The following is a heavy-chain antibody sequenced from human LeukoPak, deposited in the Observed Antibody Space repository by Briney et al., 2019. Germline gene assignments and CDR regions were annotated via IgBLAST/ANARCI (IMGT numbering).Heavy chain of an antibody. CDR2: VNSDGTST. V-gene: IGHV3-74*01. CDR1: GFTFSSYW. J-gene: IGHJ4*02. CDR3: ARESTPYCGGDCYSGDY. Sequence: GGSLRLSCAASGFTFSSYWMFWVRQAPGKGLVWVSRVNSDGTSTNYADSVKGRFTVSRDNAKNTLYLQMNSLRAEDTAVYYCARESTPYCGGDCYSGDYWGQGTLVTVSS. D-gene: IGHD2-21*02.